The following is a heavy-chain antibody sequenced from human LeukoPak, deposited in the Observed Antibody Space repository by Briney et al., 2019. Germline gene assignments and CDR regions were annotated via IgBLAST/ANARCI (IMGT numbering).Heavy chain of an antibody. CDR2: ISGSGGST. V-gene: IGHV3-23*01. CDR3: AKDPRPLATSGGFYFDS. D-gene: IGHD1-1*01. Sequence: QTGGSLRLSCAASGFTFSSYAMSWVRQAPGKGLEWVSAISGSGGSTYYADSVKGRFTISRDNAKNALYLQMNSLRAEDTAVYYCAKDPRPLATSGGFYFDSWGQGTLVTVSS. J-gene: IGHJ4*02. CDR1: GFTFSSYA.